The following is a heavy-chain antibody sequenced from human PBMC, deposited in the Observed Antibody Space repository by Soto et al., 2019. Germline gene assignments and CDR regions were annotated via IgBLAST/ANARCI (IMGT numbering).Heavy chain of an antibody. J-gene: IGHJ4*02. CDR3: ARVRSSPFRYLDY. Sequence: SETLSLTCAVSGYSISSGYYWGWIRQPPGKGLEWIGSIYHSGSTYYNPSLKSRVTISVDTSKNQFSLKLSSVTAADTAVYYCARVRSSPFRYLDYWGQGTLVTVSS. CDR1: GYSISSGYY. V-gene: IGHV4-38-2*01. CDR2: IYHSGST.